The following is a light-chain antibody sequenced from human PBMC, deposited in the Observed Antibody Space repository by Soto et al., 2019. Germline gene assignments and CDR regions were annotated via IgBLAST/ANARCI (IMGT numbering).Light chain of an antibody. CDR2: AAS. Sequence: DIQMTQSPSSLSASVGDRVSITCRASQSISNYLNWYQQKPGKAPKLLIYAASSLQSGVPSRFSGSGSGTDFTLTISSLQPEDFATDYCQQTYSTPWTVGQGTKGDIK. CDR3: QQTYSTPWT. J-gene: IGKJ1*01. V-gene: IGKV1-39*01. CDR1: QSISNY.